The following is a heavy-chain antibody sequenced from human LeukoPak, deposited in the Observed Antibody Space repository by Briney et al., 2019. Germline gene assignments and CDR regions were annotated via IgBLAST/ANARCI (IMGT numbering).Heavy chain of an antibody. CDR3: ARVPSYYYDSSGNFDY. D-gene: IGHD3-22*01. CDR1: GYTFTSYD. CDR2: MNPNSGNT. Sequence: GASVKVSCKASGYTFTSYDINWVRQATGQGLEWMGWMNPNSGNTGYAQKFQGRVTMTRNTSISTAYMELSSLRSEGTAVYYCARVPSYYYDSSGNFDYWGQGTLVTVSS. V-gene: IGHV1-8*01. J-gene: IGHJ4*02.